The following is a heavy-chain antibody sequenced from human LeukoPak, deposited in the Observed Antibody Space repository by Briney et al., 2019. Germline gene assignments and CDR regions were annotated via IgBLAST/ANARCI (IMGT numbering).Heavy chain of an antibody. V-gene: IGHV1-46*01. CDR1: GYTFTSYY. J-gene: IGHJ6*02. CDR3: AREELGYCSSTSCFYYYGMDV. Sequence: GASAKVSCKASGYTFTSYYMHWVRQAPGQGLEWMGIINPSGGSTSYAQKFQGRVTMTRDTSTSTVYMELSSLRSEDTAVYYCAREELGYCSSTSCFYYYGMDVWGQGTTVTVSS. D-gene: IGHD2-2*01. CDR2: INPSGGST.